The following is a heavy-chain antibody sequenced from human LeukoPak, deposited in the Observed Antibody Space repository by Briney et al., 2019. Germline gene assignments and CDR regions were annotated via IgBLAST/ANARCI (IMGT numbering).Heavy chain of an antibody. J-gene: IGHJ4*02. CDR2: ISFDGSDK. CDR3: AKDLREYSSVGGLIDY. D-gene: IGHD5-18*01. CDR1: GFTFSNYG. Sequence: GGSLRLSSAASGFTFSNYGMHWVRQAPGKGLDWVAVISFDGSDKRYPDSVKGRFSISRDNSKNTLDLQMNSLRVEDTGVYYCAKDLREYSSVGGLIDYWGQGILVTVSS. V-gene: IGHV3-30*18.